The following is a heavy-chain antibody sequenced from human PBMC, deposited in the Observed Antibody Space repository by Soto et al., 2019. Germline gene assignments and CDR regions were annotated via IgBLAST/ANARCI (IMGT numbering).Heavy chain of an antibody. V-gene: IGHV3-23*01. D-gene: IGHD3-10*01. CDR2: ISGSGGYT. Sequence: EVQLLASGGGLAQPGGSLRLSCEGSKFTFSRYGMTWVRQAPGQGLQWVSTISGSGGYTYYTDSVKGRFTISRDNSTSTLYLQMNSLRAEDTATYFCAKDLGGILGVDSWGQGIAVTVSS. CDR1: KFTFSRYG. J-gene: IGHJ4*02. CDR3: AKDLGGILGVDS.